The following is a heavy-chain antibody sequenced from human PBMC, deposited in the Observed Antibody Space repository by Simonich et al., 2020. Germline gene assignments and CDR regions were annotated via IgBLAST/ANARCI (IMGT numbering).Heavy chain of an antibody. V-gene: IGHV3-33*01. Sequence: QVQLVESGGGVVQPGRSLRLSCAASGFTFSSYGMHWVRHAPGKGLEWVAVIWYDGSNKYYADSVKGRFTISRENSKNTLYLQMNSLRAEDTAVYYCARDRYCSGGSCYYFDYWGQGTLVTVSS. CDR1: GFTFSSYG. CDR2: IWYDGSNK. D-gene: IGHD2-15*01. CDR3: ARDRYCSGGSCYYFDY. J-gene: IGHJ4*02.